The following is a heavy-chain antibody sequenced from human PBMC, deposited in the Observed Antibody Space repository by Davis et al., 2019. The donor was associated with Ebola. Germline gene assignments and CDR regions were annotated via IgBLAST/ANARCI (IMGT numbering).Heavy chain of an antibody. CDR1: GFTFSQYN. CDR2: ITSGSHLM. CDR3: AKASWGPTARPLLDS. Sequence: GESLKISCAASGFTFSQYNINWVRQAPGKGLEWISHITSGSHLMFYADSVKGRFTVSRDNAKNSLYLQMNSLRDEDTAVYYCAKASWGPTARPLLDSWGQGTLVTVSS. D-gene: IGHD2-2*02. J-gene: IGHJ4*02. V-gene: IGHV3-48*02.